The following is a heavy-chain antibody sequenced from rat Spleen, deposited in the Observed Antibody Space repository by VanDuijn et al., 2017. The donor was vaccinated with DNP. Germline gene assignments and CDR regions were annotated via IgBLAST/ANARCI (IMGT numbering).Heavy chain of an antibody. CDR2: INGAGST. Sequence: EVLLQESGPGLVKPSQSLSLTCSVTFYSITSSNKWNWIRKFPENKLEWMGHINGAGSTNYNPSLKSRFSITRDTSKNQFFLQLNSVTTEDTATYYCARGLNYGGYIYSWYFDFWGPGTMVTVSS. CDR3: ARGLNYGGYIYSWYFDF. CDR1: FYSITSSNK. J-gene: IGHJ1*01. D-gene: IGHD1-11*01. V-gene: IGHV3-3*01.